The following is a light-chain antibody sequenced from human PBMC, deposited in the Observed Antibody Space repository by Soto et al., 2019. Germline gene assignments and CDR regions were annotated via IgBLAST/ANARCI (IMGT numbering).Light chain of an antibody. CDR3: QSYATGLSVLYV. CDR1: SSNIGAGYD. J-gene: IGLJ1*01. Sequence: QSVLTQPPSVSGAPGQRVTISCTGSSSNIGAGYDVHWYQQLPGTAPKLLIYGNNNRPSGVPDRFSGSKSGTSASLAVTGLQAEDEADYYYQSYATGLSVLYVFGTGTKLTVL. CDR2: GNN. V-gene: IGLV1-40*01.